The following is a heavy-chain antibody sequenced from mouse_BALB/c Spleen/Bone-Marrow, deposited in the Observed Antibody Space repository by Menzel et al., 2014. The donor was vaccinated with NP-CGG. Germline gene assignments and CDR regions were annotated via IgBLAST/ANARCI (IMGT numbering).Heavy chain of an antibody. Sequence: VQLQQSGPGLVNPSQSLSLTCTVTGYSITSDYAWHWIRQFPGNQLEWMGYISYSGSPSYYPYLKSRTSTTRDTSKNQFFLQLNSVTNEDTATCYCARSADLYFFVWGAGTPVTVSS. V-gene: IGHV3-2*02. CDR1: GYSITSDYA. CDR2: ISYSGSP. CDR3: ARSADLYFFV. J-gene: IGHJ1*01.